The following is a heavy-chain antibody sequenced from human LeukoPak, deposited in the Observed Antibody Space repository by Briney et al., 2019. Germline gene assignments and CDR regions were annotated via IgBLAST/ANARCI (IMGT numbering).Heavy chain of an antibody. V-gene: IGHV4-59*12. CDR1: GGSISSYY. Sequence: PSETLSLTCTVSGGSISSYYWSWIRQPPGKGLEWIGYIYYSGSTNYNPSLKSRVTISVDTSKNQFSLKLRSVTAADTAVYYCARDEPYNSGWYYFDYWGQGTLVTVSS. CDR2: IYYSGST. D-gene: IGHD6-19*01. J-gene: IGHJ4*02. CDR3: ARDEPYNSGWYYFDY.